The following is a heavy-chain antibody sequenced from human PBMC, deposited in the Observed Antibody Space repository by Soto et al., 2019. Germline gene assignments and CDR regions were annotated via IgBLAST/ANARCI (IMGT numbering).Heavy chain of an antibody. D-gene: IGHD6-19*01. Sequence: PGGSLRLSCTASGFTFSSYQMNWVRQAPGKGLEWVSYISSSGTTIYYADSLKGRFTISRNNAKNSLYLQMNSRIDDDTAIYYCSGGYTCGWSRVGYFDYWGQGTLVTVSS. CDR3: SGGYTCGWSRVGYFDY. J-gene: IGHJ4*01. CDR2: ISSSGTTI. CDR1: GFTFSSYQ. V-gene: IGHV3-48*03.